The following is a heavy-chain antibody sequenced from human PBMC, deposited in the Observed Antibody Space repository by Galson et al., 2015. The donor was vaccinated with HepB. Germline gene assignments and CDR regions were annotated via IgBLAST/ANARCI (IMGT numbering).Heavy chain of an antibody. CDR3: ARDLVTLTDPADV. CDR1: GFTFSSYS. D-gene: IGHD3-9*01. Sequence: SLRLSCAASGFTFSSYSMNWVRQAPGKGLEWVSSISSSSSYIYYADSVKGRFTISRDNAKNSLYLQMNSLRAEDTAVYYCARDLVTLTDPADVWGQGTTVTVSS. J-gene: IGHJ6*02. CDR2: ISSSSSYI. V-gene: IGHV3-21*01.